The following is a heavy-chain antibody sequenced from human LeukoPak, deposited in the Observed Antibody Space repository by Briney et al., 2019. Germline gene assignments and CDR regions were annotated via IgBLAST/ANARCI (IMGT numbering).Heavy chain of an antibody. CDR2: INHSGST. CDR1: GGSFSGYY. J-gene: IGHJ4*02. D-gene: IGHD3-22*01. Sequence: SETLSLTCAVYGGSFSGYYWSWIRQPPGKGLEWIGEINHSGSTNYNPSLKSRVTISVDTSKNRFSLKLSSVTAADTAVYYCARTSIYYDSSGYRFWGQGTLVTVSS. CDR3: ARTSIYYDSSGYRF. V-gene: IGHV4-34*01.